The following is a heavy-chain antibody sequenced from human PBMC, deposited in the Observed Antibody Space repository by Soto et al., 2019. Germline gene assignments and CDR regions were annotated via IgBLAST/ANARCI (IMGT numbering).Heavy chain of an antibody. D-gene: IGHD2-2*01. V-gene: IGHV3-23*01. CDR1: GFTFSSYA. Sequence: EVQLLESGGGLVQPGGSLRLSCAASGFTFSSYAMSWVRQAPGKGLEWVSAITGSGDSTYYAESVTGRFTISRDTSKDTLYLQMNSLGAEETAIYYCAKDSRVVPADLRRAFDHWGQGTLVTVSS. CDR2: ITGSGDST. CDR3: AKDSRVVPADLRRAFDH. J-gene: IGHJ4*02.